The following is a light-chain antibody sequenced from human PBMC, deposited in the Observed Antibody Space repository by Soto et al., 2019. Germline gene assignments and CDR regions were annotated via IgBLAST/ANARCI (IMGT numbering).Light chain of an antibody. J-gene: IGKJ4*01. V-gene: IGKV3-11*01. Sequence: EIVLTQSPGTLSLSPGETATLSCRASQSINNNFLAWHQQKPGQAPRLLIYDASNRATGIPARFSGSGSGTDFTLTISSLEPEDFAVYYCQQRSNWPWLTFGGGTKVEIK. CDR3: QQRSNWPWLT. CDR1: QSINNN. CDR2: DAS.